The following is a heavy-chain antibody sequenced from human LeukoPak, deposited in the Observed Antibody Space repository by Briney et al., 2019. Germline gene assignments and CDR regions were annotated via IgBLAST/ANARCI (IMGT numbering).Heavy chain of an antibody. CDR1: GASISSYY. V-gene: IGHV4-59*01. D-gene: IGHD3-10*02. CDR2: IYYSGST. Sequence: SETLSLTCTVSGASISSYYWSWIRQPPGKGLEWIGHIYYSGSTNYNPALKSRVTISEDTSKNQISLKLSSVTAADTAVYYCARDLFGELRFWGQGILVTVSS. CDR3: ARDLFGELRF. J-gene: IGHJ4*02.